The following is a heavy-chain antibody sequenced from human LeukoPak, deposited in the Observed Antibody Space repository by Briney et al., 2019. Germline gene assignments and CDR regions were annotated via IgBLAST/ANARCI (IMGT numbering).Heavy chain of an antibody. CDR1: GFTFSSYS. D-gene: IGHD2-15*01. CDR3: ARGWGCSGGSCYYHY. CDR2: ISSSSSTI. V-gene: IGHV3-48*01. Sequence: QTGGSLRLSCAASGFTFSSYSMNWVRQAPGKGLEWVSYISSSSSTIYHADSVKGRFTISRDNAKNSLYLQMNSLGAEDTAMYYCARGWGCSGGSCYYHYWGQGTLVTVSS. J-gene: IGHJ4*02.